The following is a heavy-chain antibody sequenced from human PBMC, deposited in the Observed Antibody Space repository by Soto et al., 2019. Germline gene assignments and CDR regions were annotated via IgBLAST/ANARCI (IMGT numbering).Heavy chain of an antibody. CDR1: GFTFSSYS. J-gene: IGHJ4*02. CDR3: AGGSRNWAYYFDF. V-gene: IGHV3-48*02. D-gene: IGHD6-13*01. CDR2: ITSSGTTV. Sequence: EVHLVESGGGLVQPGGSLRLSCAASGFTFSSYSLNWVRQAPGKGLEWVSYITSSGTTVYYADSVRGRFTISRDNAKNSLYLQMNSLRDDDTAVYYCAGGSRNWAYYFDFWGQGTLVPVSS.